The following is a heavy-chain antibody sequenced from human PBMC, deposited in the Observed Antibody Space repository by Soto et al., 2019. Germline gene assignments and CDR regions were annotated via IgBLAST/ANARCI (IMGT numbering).Heavy chain of an antibody. CDR3: GRGYSGSQRQLAVDY. V-gene: IGHV3-53*02. Sequence: EVQLVETGGGLIQPGGSLRLSCAASGFSVGSNYMSWVRQAPGKGLEWVSVIYSGGTTYYADSVKGRFTISRDNSKNTLYLQMNSLRVEDTAMYYWGRGYSGSQRQLAVDYWGQGTLVTVSS. D-gene: IGHD1-26*01. CDR2: IYSGGTT. CDR1: GFSVGSNY. J-gene: IGHJ4*02.